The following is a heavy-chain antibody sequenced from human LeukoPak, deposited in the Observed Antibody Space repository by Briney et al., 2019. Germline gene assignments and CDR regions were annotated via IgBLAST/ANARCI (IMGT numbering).Heavy chain of an antibody. D-gene: IGHD6-6*01. Sequence: ASVKVSCKASGYTFTSYDINWVRQATGQGLEWMGWMNPNSGNTGYAQKFQGRVTITRNTSISTAYMELSSLRSEDTAVYYCARTRAARGGNDAFDIWGQGTMVTVSS. V-gene: IGHV1-8*03. CDR2: MNPNSGNT. CDR3: ARTRAARGGNDAFDI. J-gene: IGHJ3*02. CDR1: GYTFTSYD.